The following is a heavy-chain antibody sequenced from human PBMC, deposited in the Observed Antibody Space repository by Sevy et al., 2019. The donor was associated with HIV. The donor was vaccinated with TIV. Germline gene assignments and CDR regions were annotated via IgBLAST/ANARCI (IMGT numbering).Heavy chain of an antibody. CDR3: ARSAWGILTGYYTRFLKY. CDR2: ISSSGSTI. D-gene: IGHD3-9*01. CDR1: GLTFSDYY. Sequence: GGSLRLSCAASGLTFSDYYMSWIRQAPGKGLEWVSYISSSGSTIYYADSVKGRFTISRDNAKNSLYLKMNSLRAEDTAVYYCARSAWGILTGYYTRFLKYWGQGTLVTVSS. J-gene: IGHJ4*02. V-gene: IGHV3-11*01.